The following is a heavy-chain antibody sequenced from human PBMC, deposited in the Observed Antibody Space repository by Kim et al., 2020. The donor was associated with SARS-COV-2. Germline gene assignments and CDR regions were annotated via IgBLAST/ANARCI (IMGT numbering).Heavy chain of an antibody. Sequence: ASVKVSCQASGYTFTSYGFSWVRQAPGQGLEWMGWISTYNGNTNYAQKLQGRVTMTTDTSTSTGYMELRSLRSDDTAVYYCAREMYYYDSSGYYLDAFDIWGQGTMVTVSS. CDR3: AREMYYYDSSGYYLDAFDI. CDR1: GYTFTSYG. D-gene: IGHD3-22*01. J-gene: IGHJ3*02. CDR2: ISTYNGNT. V-gene: IGHV1-18*01.